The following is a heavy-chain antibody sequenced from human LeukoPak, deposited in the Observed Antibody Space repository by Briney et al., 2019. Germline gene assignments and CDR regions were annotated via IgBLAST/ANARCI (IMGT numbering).Heavy chain of an antibody. D-gene: IGHD5-24*01. CDR1: GGTFSSYA. J-gene: IGHJ4*02. Sequence: GASVKVSCKASGGTFSSYAISWVRKAPGQGLEWMGRIIPIFGTANYAQKFQGRVTITTDESTSTAYMELSSLRSEDTAVYYCARDLGDGYNKFDYWGQGTLVTVSS. CDR2: IIPIFGTA. CDR3: ARDLGDGYNKFDY. V-gene: IGHV1-69*05.